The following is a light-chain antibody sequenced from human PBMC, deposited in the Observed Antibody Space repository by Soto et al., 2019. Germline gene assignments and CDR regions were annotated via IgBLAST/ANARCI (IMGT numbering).Light chain of an antibody. CDR2: AAS. CDR1: QSTSSY. J-gene: IGKJ1*01. CDR3: QQSYSTTWT. Sequence: DIQMTQSQSSLSASVGDRVAIPCLARQSTSSYLNWYQQKPRKAPKLLIYAASSLQSGVPSRFSGSGSETDFTLTISSLQPEDFATYSCQQSYSTTWTFGQGTKVDIK. V-gene: IGKV1-39*01.